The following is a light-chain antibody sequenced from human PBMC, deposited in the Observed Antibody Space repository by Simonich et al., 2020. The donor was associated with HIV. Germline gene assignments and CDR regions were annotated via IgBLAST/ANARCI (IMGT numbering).Light chain of an antibody. CDR2: GAS. CDR3: HQYNNWPLF. J-gene: IGKJ2*01. CDR1: QSVSSN. Sequence: EIVMTQSPATLSVSPGERATLSCRASQSVSSNLAWYQQRPGQAPMLLIYGASTRATGIPARFSGSGSGTEFTLTISSVQSEDFVVYYCHQYNNWPLFFGQGTKLEIK. V-gene: IGKV3-15*01.